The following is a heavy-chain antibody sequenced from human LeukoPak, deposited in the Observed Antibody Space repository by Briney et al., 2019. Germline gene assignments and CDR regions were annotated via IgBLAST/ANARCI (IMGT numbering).Heavy chain of an antibody. CDR3: ARFEVNHADGTTYYYFDY. CDR2: NYPADSDI. V-gene: IGHV5-51*01. CDR1: GFTFSDLW. J-gene: IGHJ4*02. D-gene: IGHD2/OR15-2a*01. Sequence: GASLKISCKASGFTFSDLWIGLVRQMPGEGVELGGINYPADSDIRYSPSFQGQVSLSVDKSTNTAFLQWSSLKASDTAMYYCARFEVNHADGTTYYYFDYWGQGTLVTVSS.